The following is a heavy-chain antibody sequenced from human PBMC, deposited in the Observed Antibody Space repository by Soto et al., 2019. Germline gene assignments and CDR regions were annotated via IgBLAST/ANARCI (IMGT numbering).Heavy chain of an antibody. CDR2: IIPIFGTA. CDR3: ARVSRIVVPAGAYYYYYGMDV. CDR1: GGTFSSYA. Sequence: SVKVSCKASGGTFSSYAISWVRQAPGQGLEWMGGIIPIFGTANYAQKFQGRVTITADESTSTAYMELSSLRSEDTAVYYCARVSRIVVPAGAYYYYYGMDVWGQGTTVTVSS. V-gene: IGHV1-69*13. J-gene: IGHJ6*02. D-gene: IGHD2-2*01.